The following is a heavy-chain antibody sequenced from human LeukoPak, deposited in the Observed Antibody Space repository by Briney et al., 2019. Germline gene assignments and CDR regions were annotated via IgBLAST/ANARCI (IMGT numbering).Heavy chain of an antibody. CDR2: INHSGST. CDR1: GRSFSGYY. V-gene: IGHV4-34*01. CDR3: ARRVRSNYVGIVGFDY. D-gene: IGHD4-11*01. Sequence: SETLSLTCAVYGRSFSGYYWSWIRQPPGKGLEWIGEINHSGSTNYNPSLKSRVTISVDTSKNQFSLKLSSVTAADTAVYYCARRVRSNYVGIVGFDYWGQGTLVTVSS. J-gene: IGHJ4*02.